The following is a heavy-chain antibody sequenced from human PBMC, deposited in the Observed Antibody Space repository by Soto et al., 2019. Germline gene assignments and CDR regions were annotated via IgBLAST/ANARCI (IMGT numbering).Heavy chain of an antibody. J-gene: IGHJ4*02. V-gene: IGHV3-11*06. CDR1: GFTFSDYY. Sequence: QVQLVESGGGLVKPAGSLRLSCAASGFTFSDYYMSWSSQAPGKWLEWISYISSSGNYGDYADSMKGRFSISRDNAKNSLYLQVHSLRAEHTAVYYCARSSRSYWWEFDYWGQGTLVTVSS. D-gene: IGHD3-10*01. CDR2: ISSSGNYG. CDR3: ARSSRSYWWEFDY.